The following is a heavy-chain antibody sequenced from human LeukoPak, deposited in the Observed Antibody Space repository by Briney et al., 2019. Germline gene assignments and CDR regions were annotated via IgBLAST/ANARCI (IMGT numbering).Heavy chain of an antibody. CDR1: GFTVSSNY. V-gene: IGHV3-66*01. CDR2: IYGAGSA. J-gene: IGHJ4*02. Sequence: TGGSLRLSCAASGFTVSSNYMSWVRQAPGKGLEWVSVIYGAGSAYYADSVKGRFTISRDNSKNTLYLQMNSLRAEDTAVYYCATPRSGYYYYFDYWGQGTLVAVSS. D-gene: IGHD3-22*01. CDR3: ATPRSGYYYYFDY.